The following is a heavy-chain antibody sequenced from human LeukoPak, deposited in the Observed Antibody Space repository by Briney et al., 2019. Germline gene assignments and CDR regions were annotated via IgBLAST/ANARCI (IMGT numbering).Heavy chain of an antibody. D-gene: IGHD3-9*01. CDR3: AREQTPRYFVWLLPYDAFDI. J-gene: IGHJ3*02. CDR1: GGSFSGYY. Sequence: PAETLSLTCAVYGGSFSGYYWSWIRQPPGKGLEWIGEINHSGSTNYNPSLKSRVTISVGTSKNQFSLKLSSVTAADTAVYYCAREQTPRYFVWLLPYDAFDIWGQGTMVTVSS. CDR2: INHSGST. V-gene: IGHV4-34*01.